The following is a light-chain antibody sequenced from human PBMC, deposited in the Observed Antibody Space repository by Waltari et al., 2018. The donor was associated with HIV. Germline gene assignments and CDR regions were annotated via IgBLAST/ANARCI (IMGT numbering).Light chain of an antibody. CDR1: TSNIETQW. CDR3: EAWDSTLKETL. V-gene: IGLV1-47*01. CDR2: RNY. J-gene: IGLJ3*02. Sequence: QSVLTQPPSASGTPGQTVTISCSGSTSNIETQWVYWYQQLPGTAPKLLIYRNYKRPSGVPERFSVSKSGASASLVISGLRSEDEADYYSEAWDSTLKETLFGGGTKLTVL.